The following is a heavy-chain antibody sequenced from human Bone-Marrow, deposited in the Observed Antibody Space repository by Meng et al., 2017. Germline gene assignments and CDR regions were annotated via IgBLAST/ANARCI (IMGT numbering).Heavy chain of an antibody. Sequence: QVRPQQGGAGLLKPSETLSLTCAVYGGSFSDYYWSWIRQPPGKGLEWIGEINHSGSTNYNPSLESRATISVDTSQNNLSLKLSSVTAADSAVYYCARGPTTMAHDFDYWGQGTLVTVSS. J-gene: IGHJ4*02. D-gene: IGHD4-11*01. CDR1: GGSFSDYY. V-gene: IGHV4-34*01. CDR3: ARGPTTMAHDFDY. CDR2: INHSGST.